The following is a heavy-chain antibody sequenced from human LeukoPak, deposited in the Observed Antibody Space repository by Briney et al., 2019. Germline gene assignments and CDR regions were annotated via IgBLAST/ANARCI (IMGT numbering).Heavy chain of an antibody. Sequence: PGGSLRLSCAASGFSFSSFSMNWVRQAPGKGLEWVSSITSGSSYIYYANSVKGRFTISRDNAKNSLYLEMNSLRVEDTAVYYCARRGGIFYFDYWGQGTLISVSS. CDR1: GFSFSSFS. J-gene: IGHJ4*02. V-gene: IGHV3-21*01. D-gene: IGHD3-16*01. CDR2: ITSGSSYI. CDR3: ARRGGIFYFDY.